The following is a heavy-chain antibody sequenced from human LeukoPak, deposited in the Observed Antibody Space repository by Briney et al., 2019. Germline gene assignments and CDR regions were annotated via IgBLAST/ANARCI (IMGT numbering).Heavy chain of an antibody. D-gene: IGHD3-16*01. J-gene: IGHJ4*02. CDR1: GYTFISYG. CDR2: ISTYNGNT. V-gene: IGHV1-18*01. CDR3: ARDRGGNYFDY. Sequence: ASVKVSCKASGYTFISYGITWVRQAPGKGLEWMGWISTYNGNTNYAQNLQGRVTVTTDTSTSTAYMELRSLRSDDTAVYYCARDRGGNYFDYWGQGTLVTVSS.